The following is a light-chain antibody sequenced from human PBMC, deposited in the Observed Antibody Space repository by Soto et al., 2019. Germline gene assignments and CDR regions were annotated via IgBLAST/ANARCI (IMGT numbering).Light chain of an antibody. V-gene: IGKV3-15*01. CDR1: QSVSSN. Sequence: EIVMTQSPATLSVSPGERATLSCRASQSVSSNLAWYQQKPGQAPMLLIYGASTRATGIPATFSGSGSGTEFTLTISSLPSEDFAGYYCQQYYNWPPGTVGQGTKLEIK. CDR3: QQYYNWPPGT. CDR2: GAS. J-gene: IGKJ2*02.